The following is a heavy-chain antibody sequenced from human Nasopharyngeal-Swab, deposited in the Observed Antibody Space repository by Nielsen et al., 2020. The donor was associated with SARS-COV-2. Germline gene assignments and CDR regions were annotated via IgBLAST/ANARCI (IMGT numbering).Heavy chain of an antibody. CDR3: AREPRPGIAVAGNGNWFDP. Sequence: ASVKVSCKASGYPFTSYAMHWVRQAPGQRLEWMGWINAGNGNTKYSQKFQGRVTITRDTSASTAYMELSSLRSEDTAVYYCAREPRPGIAVAGNGNWFDPWGQGTLVTVSS. CDR1: GYPFTSYA. D-gene: IGHD6-19*01. CDR2: INAGNGNT. J-gene: IGHJ5*02. V-gene: IGHV1-3*01.